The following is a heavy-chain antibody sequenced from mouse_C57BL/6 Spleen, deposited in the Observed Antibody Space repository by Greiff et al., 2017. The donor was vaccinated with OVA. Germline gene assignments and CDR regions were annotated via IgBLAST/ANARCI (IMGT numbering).Heavy chain of an antibody. Sequence: QVQLQQPGAELVKPGASVKLSCKASGYTFTSYWMQWVKQRPGQGLEWIGEIDPSDSYTNYNQKFKGKATLTVDTSASTAYMQLSSLTAEDSAVYACARGAYYSNYGFAYWGQGTLVTVSA. CDR2: IDPSDSYT. CDR3: ARGAYYSNYGFAY. D-gene: IGHD2-5*01. CDR1: GYTFTSYW. J-gene: IGHJ3*01. V-gene: IGHV1-50*01.